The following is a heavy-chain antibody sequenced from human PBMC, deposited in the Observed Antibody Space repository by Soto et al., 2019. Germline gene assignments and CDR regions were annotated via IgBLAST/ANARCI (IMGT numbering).Heavy chain of an antibody. Sequence: QVQLQQWGAGLLKPSETLSLTCAVYGGSFSGYYWSWIRQSPGKGLEWIGEITHTGDTNYNPSLKGRVTISVDTSKNQFSLKVTSVTAADTAVYYCARGGGSYSRGFDYWGQGTLVTVSS. D-gene: IGHD1-26*01. CDR1: GGSFSGYY. CDR2: ITHTGDT. V-gene: IGHV4-34*01. CDR3: ARGGGSYSRGFDY. J-gene: IGHJ4*02.